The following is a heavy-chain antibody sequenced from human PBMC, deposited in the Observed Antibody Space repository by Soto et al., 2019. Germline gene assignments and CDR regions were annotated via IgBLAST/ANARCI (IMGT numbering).Heavy chain of an antibody. D-gene: IGHD2-15*01. V-gene: IGHV4-34*01. Sequence: SETLSLTCAVYGGSFSGYYWSWIRQPPGKGLEWIGEINHSGSTNYNPSLKSRVTISVDTSKNQFSLKLSSVTAADTAVYYCARRGGGRFSYYYYMDVWGKGTTVTVSS. CDR1: GGSFSGYY. CDR3: ARRGGGRFSYYYYMDV. J-gene: IGHJ6*03. CDR2: INHSGST.